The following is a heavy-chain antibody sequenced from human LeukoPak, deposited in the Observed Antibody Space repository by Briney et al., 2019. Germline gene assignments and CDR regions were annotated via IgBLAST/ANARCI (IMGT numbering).Heavy chain of an antibody. CDR3: AKDGRGFFFDY. Sequence: GRSLRLSCAASGLTFSSYSMNWVRQAPGKGLEWVSLISGDGGSTYYADSVKGRFTISRDNSKNSLYLQMNSLRTEDTALYYCAKDGRGFFFDYWGQGTLVTVSS. D-gene: IGHD1-26*01. V-gene: IGHV3-43*02. CDR2: ISGDGGST. CDR1: GLTFSSYS. J-gene: IGHJ4*02.